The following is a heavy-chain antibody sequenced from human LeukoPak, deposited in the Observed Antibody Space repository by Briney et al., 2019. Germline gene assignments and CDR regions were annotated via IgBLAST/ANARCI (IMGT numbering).Heavy chain of an antibody. Sequence: GGSLRLSCAASGFTFNTYSMNWVRQAPGKGLEWVSSISSSNSYIYYADSMKGRFTISRDNAKNSLYLQMNSLRAEDTAVYYCARGLMVRGVISAPYDAFDIWGQGTMVTVSS. J-gene: IGHJ3*02. CDR3: ARGLMVRGVISAPYDAFDI. CDR2: ISSSNSYI. CDR1: GFTFNTYS. D-gene: IGHD3-10*01. V-gene: IGHV3-21*04.